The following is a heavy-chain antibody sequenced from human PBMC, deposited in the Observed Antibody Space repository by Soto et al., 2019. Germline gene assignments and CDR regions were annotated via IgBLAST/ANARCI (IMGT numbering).Heavy chain of an antibody. V-gene: IGHV4-39*01. CDR3: ARQALTTVTTIDY. CDR1: GGSISSSSYY. D-gene: IGHD4-17*01. J-gene: IGHJ4*02. Sequence: SETLSLTCTVSGGSISSSSYYWGWIRPPPGKGLEWIGSIYYSGSTYYNPSLKSRVTISVDTSKNQFSLKLSSVTAADTAVYYCARQALTTVTTIDYWGQGTLVTVSS. CDR2: IYYSGST.